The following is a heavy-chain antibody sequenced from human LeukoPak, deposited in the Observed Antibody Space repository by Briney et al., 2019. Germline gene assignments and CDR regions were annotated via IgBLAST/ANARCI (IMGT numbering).Heavy chain of an antibody. Sequence: SETLSLTCTVSGGSISSSSYYWGWIRQPPGKGLEWIGSIYYSGSTYYNPSLKSRVTISVDTSKNQFSLKLSSVTAADTAVYYCARVTLLWFGELLCYFDYWGQGTLVTVSS. CDR3: ARVTLLWFGELLCYFDY. D-gene: IGHD3-10*01. J-gene: IGHJ4*02. CDR1: GGSISSSSYY. V-gene: IGHV4-39*07. CDR2: IYYSGST.